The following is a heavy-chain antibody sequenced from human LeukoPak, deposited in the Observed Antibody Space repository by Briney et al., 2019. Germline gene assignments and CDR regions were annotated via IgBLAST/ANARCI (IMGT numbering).Heavy chain of an antibody. J-gene: IGHJ4*02. Sequence: GESLKISCKGSGYSFTSYWIGWVRQMPGKGLEWMGLLYPGDSDTRYSPSFQGQVTISADKSISTAYLQWSSLKASDTAMYYCARHTYDSSGYYYYFDYWGQGTLVTVSS. CDR2: LYPGDSDT. CDR3: ARHTYDSSGYYYYFDY. CDR1: GYSFTSYW. D-gene: IGHD3-22*01. V-gene: IGHV5-51*01.